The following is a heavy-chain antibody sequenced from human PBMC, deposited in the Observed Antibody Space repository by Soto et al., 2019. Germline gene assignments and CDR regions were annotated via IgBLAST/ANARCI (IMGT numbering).Heavy chain of an antibody. D-gene: IGHD3-22*01. Sequence: PSETLSLTCTVSGGSISNGGYYCSWIRQHPGKGLEWIGYIYYTGDTYYNPSLKSRVTISLDTSNNQFSLKLSSVTAADTAVYYCARGTYYYDSSGYGPTNWFDPWGQGALVTVSS. CDR2: IYYTGDT. CDR1: GGSISNGGYY. J-gene: IGHJ5*02. CDR3: ARGTYYYDSSGYGPTNWFDP. V-gene: IGHV4-31*03.